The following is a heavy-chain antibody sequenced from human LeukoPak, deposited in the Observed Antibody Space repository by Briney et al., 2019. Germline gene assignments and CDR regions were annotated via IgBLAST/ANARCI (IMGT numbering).Heavy chain of an antibody. CDR2: IAYDGSRA. CDR1: GFTFGGYG. V-gene: IGHV3-33*01. D-gene: IGHD1-14*01. J-gene: IGHJ4*02. Sequence: GGPLRLSCAGSGFTFGGYGMHWFRQTPGKGLEWVAVIAYDGSRAFYADSVKGRFTIPRDNSKNTMSVQMDDLRAEDTAVYYCTRYNNDHFDYWGQGTLVTVSS. CDR3: TRYNNDHFDY.